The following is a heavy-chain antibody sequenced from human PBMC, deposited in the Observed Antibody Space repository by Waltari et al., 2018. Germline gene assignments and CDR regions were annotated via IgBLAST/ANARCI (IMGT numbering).Heavy chain of an antibody. D-gene: IGHD4-17*01. Sequence: EVQLVESGGGLVQPGGSLRLSCAASGFTFSSSSMNWVRQAPGKGLEWVSYIGSSSSTIYYADSVKGRFTISRDNSKNTLYLQMNSLRAEDTAVYYCAKGPYGDYFPFDYWGQGTLVTVSS. CDR2: IGSSSSTI. CDR3: AKGPYGDYFPFDY. V-gene: IGHV3-48*01. CDR1: GFTFSSSS. J-gene: IGHJ4*02.